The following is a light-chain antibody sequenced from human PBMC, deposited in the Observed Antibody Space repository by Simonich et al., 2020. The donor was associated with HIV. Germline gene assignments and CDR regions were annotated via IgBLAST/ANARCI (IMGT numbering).Light chain of an antibody. CDR1: QDTSNS. CDR3: QQYYSTPT. J-gene: IGKJ4*01. V-gene: IGKV1-NL1*01. Sequence: DIQMNQSPSSLSASVGERVTITCRARQDTSNSLVWYQQKPGKAPKLLLYAASRLESGVPSRFSGSGSGTDYTLTISSLQPEDFAAYYCQQYYSTPTFGGGTKVEIK. CDR2: AAS.